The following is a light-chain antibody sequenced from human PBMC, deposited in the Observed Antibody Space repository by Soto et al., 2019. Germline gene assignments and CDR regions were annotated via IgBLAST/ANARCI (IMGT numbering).Light chain of an antibody. CDR1: SSNIGNNY. V-gene: IGLV1-51*01. CDR2: GND. Sequence: QSVLTQPPSVSAAPGQKVTISCSGSSSNIGNNYVSWHQHLPGAAPTVLIYGNDKRPSGIPDRFSASKSGTSATLNITGLQTGDEADYYCGTWDSSLSGVVFGGGTQLTVL. J-gene: IGLJ2*01. CDR3: GTWDSSLSGVV.